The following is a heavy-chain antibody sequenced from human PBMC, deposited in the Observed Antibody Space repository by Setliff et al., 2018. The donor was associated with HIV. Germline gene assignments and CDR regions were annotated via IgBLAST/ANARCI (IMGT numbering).Heavy chain of an antibody. J-gene: IGHJ3*02. CDR3: ARGPAGGATSAHAFDI. CDR1: GFSFRDYY. Sequence: GGSLRLPCVGSGFSFRDYYMCWIRQSPGKGLEWISHISTTGKIYYAESVKGRFTISRDNARNSGFLQMNSLRVEDTAVYYCARGPAGGATSAHAFDIWGQGTMVTVSS. CDR2: ISTTGKI. V-gene: IGHV3-11*01. D-gene: IGHD1-26*01.